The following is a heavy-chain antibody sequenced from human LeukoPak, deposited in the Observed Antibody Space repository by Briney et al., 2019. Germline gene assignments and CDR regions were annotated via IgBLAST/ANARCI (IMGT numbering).Heavy chain of an antibody. Sequence: ASVKVSCKASGYTFTCYYMHWVRQAPGQGLEWMGWINPNSGGTNYAQKFQGRVTMTRDTSISTAYMELSRLRSDDTAVYYCARDLGGSGWYVGDAFDIWGQGTMVTVSS. D-gene: IGHD6-19*01. J-gene: IGHJ3*02. CDR2: INPNSGGT. CDR1: GYTFTCYY. V-gene: IGHV1-2*02. CDR3: ARDLGGSGWYVGDAFDI.